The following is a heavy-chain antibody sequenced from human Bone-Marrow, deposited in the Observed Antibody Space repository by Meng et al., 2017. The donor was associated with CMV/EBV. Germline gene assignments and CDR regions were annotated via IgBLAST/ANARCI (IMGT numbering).Heavy chain of an antibody. V-gene: IGHV3-21*05. CDR1: GFTFSHYA. CDR2: INTASSFI. J-gene: IGHJ4*02. D-gene: IGHD3-9*01. Sequence: ETLSLTCVASGFTFSHYAMNWVRQAPGKGLEWISYINTASSFIDYADSVRGRFTIYRDNARNSLYLELNSLTAEDTAVYSCARDRDWAFDYWGQGTLVTVSS. CDR3: ARDRDWAFDY.